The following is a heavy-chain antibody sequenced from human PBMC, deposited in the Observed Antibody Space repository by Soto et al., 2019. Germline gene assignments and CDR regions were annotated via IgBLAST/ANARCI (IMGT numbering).Heavy chain of an antibody. CDR3: ARGRELIDQ. V-gene: IGHV3-53*01. D-gene: IGHD1-26*01. Sequence: EVQLVGSGGGLIQPGGSLRLSCAASGFTVSSNYMSWVRQAPGKGLEWVSVIYSGGSTYYADSVKGRFTISRDNSKTTPYLQLHGVRSEATAVYFCARGRELIDQWGQGAVVTVSS. CDR1: GFTVSSNY. J-gene: IGHJ4*02. CDR2: IYSGGST.